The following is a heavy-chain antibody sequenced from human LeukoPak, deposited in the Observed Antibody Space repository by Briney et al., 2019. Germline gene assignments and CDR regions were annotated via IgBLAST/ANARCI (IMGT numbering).Heavy chain of an antibody. J-gene: IGHJ6*02. D-gene: IGHD6-6*01. Sequence: PSETLSLTCAVYGGSFSGYYWSWIRQPPGKGLEWIGEINHSGSTNYNPSLKSRVTISVDTSKNQFSLKLSSVTAADTAVYYCARGLSIAARPYYYYYGMDVWGQRTTVTVSS. V-gene: IGHV4-34*01. CDR1: GGSFSGYY. CDR3: ARGLSIAARPYYYYYGMDV. CDR2: INHSGST.